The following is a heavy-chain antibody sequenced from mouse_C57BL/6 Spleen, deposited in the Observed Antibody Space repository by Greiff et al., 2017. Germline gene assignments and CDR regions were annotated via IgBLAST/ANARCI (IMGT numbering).Heavy chain of an antibody. J-gene: IGHJ3*01. CDR3: ARALHFGISDWFAY. D-gene: IGHD1-1*01. V-gene: IGHV5-4*01. CDR1: GFTFSSYA. Sequence: EVHLVESGGGLVKPGGSLKLSCAASGFTFSSYAMSWVRQTPEKRLEWVATISDGGSYTYYPDNVKGRFTISRDNAKNNLYLQMSHLKSEDTAMYYCARALHFGISDWFAYWGQGTLVTVSA. CDR2: ISDGGSYT.